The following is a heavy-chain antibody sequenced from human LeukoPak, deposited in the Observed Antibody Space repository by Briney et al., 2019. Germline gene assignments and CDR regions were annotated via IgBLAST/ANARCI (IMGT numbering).Heavy chain of an antibody. J-gene: IGHJ5*01. Sequence: SETLSLTCTVSGYSISSGYYWGWIRQPPGKGLEWIGSIYHSGVTDCNPSLKSRVTISVDTSKNQFSLKLSSVTAADTAVYNCARVGGSAYPSTGFDFWGQGTLVTVSS. V-gene: IGHV4-38-2*02. D-gene: IGHD3-16*01. CDR1: GYSISSGYY. CDR2: IYHSGVT. CDR3: ARVGGSAYPSTGFDF.